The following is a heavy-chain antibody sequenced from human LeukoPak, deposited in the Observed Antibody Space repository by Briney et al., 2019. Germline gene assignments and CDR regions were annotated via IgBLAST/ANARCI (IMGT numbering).Heavy chain of an antibody. Sequence: SETLSLTCTVSGGSISIYYWSWIRQPPGKGLEWIGYIYYSGSTNYNPSLKSRATISVDTSKNQFSLKLSSVTAADTAVYYCARLPGYSSPHFDYWGQGTLVTVSS. V-gene: IGHV4-59*08. D-gene: IGHD6-19*01. CDR3: ARLPGYSSPHFDY. CDR1: GGSISIYY. CDR2: IYYSGST. J-gene: IGHJ4*02.